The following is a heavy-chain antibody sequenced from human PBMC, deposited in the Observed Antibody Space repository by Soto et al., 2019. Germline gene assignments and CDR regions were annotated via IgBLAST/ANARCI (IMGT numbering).Heavy chain of an antibody. D-gene: IGHD6-13*01. Sequence: QVQLVQSGAEVKQPGASVKVSCKASGYTFTSYVMHWVRQAPGQGREWMGWINAGNGKTKYSQKFQGRVTISRDTSAITAYMELSSLRSEDTTVYYCAREFPSLSSSWREYFQHWGQGTLVTVSS. J-gene: IGHJ1*01. V-gene: IGHV1-3*01. CDR3: AREFPSLSSSWREYFQH. CDR1: GYTFTSYV. CDR2: INAGNGKT.